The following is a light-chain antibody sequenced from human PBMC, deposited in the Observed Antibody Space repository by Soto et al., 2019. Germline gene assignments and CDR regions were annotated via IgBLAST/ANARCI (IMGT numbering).Light chain of an antibody. J-gene: IGLJ2*01. CDR1: SSDVENYNL. V-gene: IGLV2-23*02. Sequence: QSALTQPASVSGSPGQSITISCTGTSSDVENYNLVSWFQQHPGQAPKLMIFEVNRRPSGVSNRFSGSKSGNTASLTISGLQAEDEADYYCSSARSYGHVLFGGGTKLTVL. CDR3: CSSARSYGHVL. CDR2: EVN.